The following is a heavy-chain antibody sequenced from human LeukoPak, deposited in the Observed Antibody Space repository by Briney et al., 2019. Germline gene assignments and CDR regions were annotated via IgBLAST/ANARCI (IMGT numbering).Heavy chain of an antibody. CDR1: VYTFTSYD. D-gene: IGHD3-10*01. V-gene: IGHV1-8*02. Sequence: ASVKVSCKGSVYTFTSYDINWVRQATGQGLEWMGWMNPNSGNTGYAQRFQGRVTMTRNPSISTAYMELSSLRSEDTGIYYCAKESGFYGSGSRYWGQGTLVTVSS. J-gene: IGHJ4*02. CDR2: MNPNSGNT. CDR3: AKESGFYGSGSRY.